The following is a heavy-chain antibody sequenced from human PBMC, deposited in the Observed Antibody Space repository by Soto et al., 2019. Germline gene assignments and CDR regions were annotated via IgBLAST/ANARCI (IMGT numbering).Heavy chain of an antibody. CDR1: GYTFTSYA. J-gene: IGHJ5*02. CDR2: INAGNGNT. CDR3: ARGPDIYNWFDP. D-gene: IGHD5-12*01. V-gene: IGHV1-3*01. Sequence: AASVKVSCKASGYTFTSYAMHWVRQAPGQRLEWMGWINAGNGNTKYSQEFQGRVTITRDTSASTAYMELSSLRSEDTAVYYCARGPDIYNWFDPWGQGTLVTVSS.